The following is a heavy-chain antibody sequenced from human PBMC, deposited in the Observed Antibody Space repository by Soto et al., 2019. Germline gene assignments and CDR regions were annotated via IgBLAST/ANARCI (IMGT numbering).Heavy chain of an antibody. CDR1: GFTFSSYG. CDR3: AKGGDAKDYYDSSGYFDAFDI. CDR2: ISYDGSNK. D-gene: IGHD3-22*01. V-gene: IGHV3-30*18. J-gene: IGHJ3*02. Sequence: VQLVESGGGLIQPGGSLRLSCAASGFTFSSYGMHWVRQAPGKGLEWVAVISYDGSNKYYADSVKGRFTISRDNSKNTLYLQMNSLRAEDTAVYYCAKGGDAKDYYDSSGYFDAFDIWGQGTMVTVSS.